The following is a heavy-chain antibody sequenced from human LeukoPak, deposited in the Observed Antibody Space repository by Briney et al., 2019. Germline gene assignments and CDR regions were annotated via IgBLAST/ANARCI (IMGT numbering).Heavy chain of an antibody. Sequence: GGSLRLSCAASGFTFSRHAMHWVRQAPGKGLQWVAVVSYDGSNIYYADSVKGRFTISRDNSKNTLYLQMNSLRAEDTAVYYCARAPGSGAPHFDYWGQGTLVTVSP. CDR3: ARAPGSGAPHFDY. CDR1: GFTFSRHA. D-gene: IGHD6-19*01. J-gene: IGHJ4*02. CDR2: VSYDGSNI. V-gene: IGHV3-30*04.